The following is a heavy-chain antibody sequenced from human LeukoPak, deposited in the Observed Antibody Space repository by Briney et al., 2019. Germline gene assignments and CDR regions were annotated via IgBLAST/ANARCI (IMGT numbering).Heavy chain of an antibody. CDR2: INPNSGGT. Sequence: ASVKVSCKASGYTFTGYYMHWVRQAPGQGLEWMGWINPNSGGTNYAQKFQGRVTMTRDTSISTAYMELSRLRSDDTAVYYCARVSGGSYSYYYYYMDVWGKGTTVTVSS. V-gene: IGHV1-2*02. CDR3: ARVSGGSYSYYYYYMDV. J-gene: IGHJ6*03. D-gene: IGHD1-26*01. CDR1: GYTFTGYY.